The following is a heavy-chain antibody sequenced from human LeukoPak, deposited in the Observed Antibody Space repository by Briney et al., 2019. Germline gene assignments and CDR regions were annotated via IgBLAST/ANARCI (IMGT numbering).Heavy chain of an antibody. V-gene: IGHV1-18*01. CDR1: GYTFTSYG. D-gene: IGHD1-26*01. J-gene: IGHJ6*03. CDR3: ARVRQPSGSYLPYYYYYMDV. Sequence: GASVKVSCKASGYTFTSYGISWVRQAPGQGLEWMGWIGAYNGNTNYAQKLQGRVTMTTDTSTSTAYMELRSLRSDDTAVYYCARVRQPSGSYLPYYYYYMDVWGKGTTVTVSS. CDR2: IGAYNGNT.